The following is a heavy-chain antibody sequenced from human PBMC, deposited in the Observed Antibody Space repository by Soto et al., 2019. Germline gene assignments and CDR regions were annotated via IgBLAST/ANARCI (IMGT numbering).Heavy chain of an antibody. CDR2: INPNSGHT. CDR1: GYTFTTYG. Sequence: QIQLLQSGAEVKKPGTSVKVSCQASGYTFTTYGIIWVRQAPGQGLEWMGWINPNSGHTNYAQNLKDRATMTTDTSTNTASMDLRTLTSDDTAVYFWARGQVVNFDNWFDPWGQGTLVTVSS. CDR3: ARGQVVNFDNWFDP. D-gene: IGHD3-22*01. J-gene: IGHJ5*02. V-gene: IGHV1-18*01.